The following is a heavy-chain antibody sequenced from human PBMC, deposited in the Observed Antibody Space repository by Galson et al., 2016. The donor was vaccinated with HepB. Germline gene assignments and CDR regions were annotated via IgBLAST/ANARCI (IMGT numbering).Heavy chain of an antibody. J-gene: IGHJ2*01. Sequence: SLRLSCAASGFSFSTHDVHWVRQATGKGLEWVSAIDTAGDTFYSVSVKGRFTISRENAKDSLYLQMNSLRAGDTAVYYCAREDFRCSTTNCYGYIDLWGRGTLVTVSS. CDR2: IDTAGDT. CDR3: AREDFRCSTTNCYGYIDL. V-gene: IGHV3-13*04. CDR1: GFSFSTHD. D-gene: IGHD2-2*01.